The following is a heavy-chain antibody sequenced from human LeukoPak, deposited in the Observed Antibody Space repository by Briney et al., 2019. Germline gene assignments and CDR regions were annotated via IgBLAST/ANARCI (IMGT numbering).Heavy chain of an antibody. J-gene: IGHJ3*02. D-gene: IGHD3-22*01. V-gene: IGHV1-58*01. CDR3: TREGVYAPDPSGYHRDAFDI. CDR1: GFTFTSSA. CDR2: IVVGSGNT. Sequence: GTSVKVSCKASGFTFTSSAVQWVRQARGQRLEWIGWIVVGSGNTSYAQKFQERVTITRDMSTSTAYMELSSLRSEDTAVYYCTREGVYAPDPSGYHRDAFDIWGQGTVVIVSS.